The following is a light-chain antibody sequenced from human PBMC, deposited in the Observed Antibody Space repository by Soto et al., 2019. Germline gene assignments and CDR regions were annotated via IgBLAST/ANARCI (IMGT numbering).Light chain of an antibody. Sequence: QSVLTQSPSASGAPGQRVTISCSGSTSNIGSNPVNWYQHLPGTAPKLLVYANNQRPSGVPERLSGSKSGTSASLAISGLQSEDEADYYCAVWDDSLNVVVFGGGTKLTVL. CDR3: AVWDDSLNVVV. CDR1: TSNIGSNP. J-gene: IGLJ2*01. CDR2: ANN. V-gene: IGLV1-44*01.